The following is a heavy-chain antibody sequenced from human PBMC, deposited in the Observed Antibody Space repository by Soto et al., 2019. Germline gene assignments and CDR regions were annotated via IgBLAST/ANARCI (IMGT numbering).Heavy chain of an antibody. Sequence: HPGGSLRLSCAPSGFSFSGYVMHWVRQAPGKGLEWVALIWYDGSEKYYADSVKGRFTISRDNSKNTLYLQMNSLRAEDTAVYYCARESSAFDYWGQGTLVTVSS. J-gene: IGHJ4*02. CDR3: ARESSAFDY. V-gene: IGHV3-33*01. CDR1: GFSFSGYV. D-gene: IGHD6-13*01. CDR2: IWYDGSEK.